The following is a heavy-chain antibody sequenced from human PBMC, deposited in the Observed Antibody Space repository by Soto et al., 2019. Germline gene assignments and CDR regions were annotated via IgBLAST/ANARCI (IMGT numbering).Heavy chain of an antibody. V-gene: IGHV4-4*02. CDR1: SGSISSSNW. J-gene: IGHJ6*03. D-gene: IGHD4-4*01. Sequence: ASETLSLTCAVSSGSISSSNWWSWVRQPPGKGLEWIGEIYHSGSTNYNPSLKSRVTISVDKSKNQFSLKLSSVTAADTAVYYCARDAKTTVTGYYYYYMDVWGKGTTVTVSS. CDR3: ARDAKTTVTGYYYYYMDV. CDR2: IYHSGST.